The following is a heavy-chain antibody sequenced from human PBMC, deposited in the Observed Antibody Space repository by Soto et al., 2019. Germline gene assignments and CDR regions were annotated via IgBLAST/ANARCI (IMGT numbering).Heavy chain of an antibody. CDR1: GFTFSSYN. D-gene: IGHD6-13*01. V-gene: IGHV3-48*02. Sequence: EVQLMESGGGSVQPGGSLRLACAASGFTFSSYNMNWVRQAPGKGLEWVSYISISSSTIYYADSVKGRFTISRHNAKNSLYLQMNSLRDNDTAVYYCARGTSYSSSWYGDYWGQGTLVTVSS. CDR3: ARGTSYSSSWYGDY. CDR2: ISISSSTI. J-gene: IGHJ4*02.